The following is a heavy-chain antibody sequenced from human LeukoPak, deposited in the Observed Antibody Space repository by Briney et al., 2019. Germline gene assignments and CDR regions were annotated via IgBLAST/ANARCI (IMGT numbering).Heavy chain of an antibody. V-gene: IGHV1-2*02. J-gene: IGHJ5*02. Sequence: ASVTVSCKASGYTFTSYSMNWVRQAPGQGLEWMGWINPNSGGTIYAQKFQGRVTMTGDTSITTAYMELSSLRSDDTAVYYCAKEGELVRRYNGVNWFDPWGQGTLVTVSS. CDR2: INPNSGGT. D-gene: IGHD6-6*01. CDR1: GYTFTSYS. CDR3: AKEGELVRRYNGVNWFDP.